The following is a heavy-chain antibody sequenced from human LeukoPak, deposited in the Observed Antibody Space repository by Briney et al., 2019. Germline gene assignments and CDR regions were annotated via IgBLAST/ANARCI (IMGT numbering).Heavy chain of an antibody. V-gene: IGHV4-59*08. J-gene: IGHJ4*02. D-gene: IGHD5-18*01. CDR1: GGGISSYY. CDR2: IYYSGNT. CDR3: ARAGYNYGFFNLDY. Sequence: PSETLSLTCSVSGGGISSYYWSWIRQPPGKGLEWIGYIYYSGNTNYNPSLKSRVTISVDTSKNQFSLKLSSVTAADTALYYCARAGYNYGFFNLDYWGQGTLVTVSS.